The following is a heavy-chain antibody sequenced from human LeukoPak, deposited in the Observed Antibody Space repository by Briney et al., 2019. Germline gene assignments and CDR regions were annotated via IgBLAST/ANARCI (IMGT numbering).Heavy chain of an antibody. CDR3: ARDRAAAMEYYYMDV. V-gene: IGHV3-33*01. Sequence: GGSLRLSCAASGFTFRSYGMHGVRQAPGEGLEWVAVIWYDGSNKNYADSVKGRFTISRDNSKNTLYLQMNSLRAEDTAVYYCARDRAAAMEYYYMDVWGKGTTVTVSS. J-gene: IGHJ6*03. CDR2: IWYDGSNK. CDR1: GFTFRSYG. D-gene: IGHD2-2*01.